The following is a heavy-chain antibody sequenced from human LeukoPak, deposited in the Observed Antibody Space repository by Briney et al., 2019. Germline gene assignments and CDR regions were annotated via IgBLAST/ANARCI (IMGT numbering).Heavy chain of an antibody. CDR1: GGSFSGYY. V-gene: IGHV4-34*01. D-gene: IGHD3-10*01. CDR3: ARYGSGISFAFDI. J-gene: IGHJ3*02. CDR2: INHSGST. Sequence: PSEALSLTCAVYGGSFSGYYWSWIRQPPGKGLEWIGEINHSGSTNYNPSLKSRVTISVDTSKNQFSLKLSSVTAADTAVYYCARYGSGISFAFDIWGQGTMVTVSS.